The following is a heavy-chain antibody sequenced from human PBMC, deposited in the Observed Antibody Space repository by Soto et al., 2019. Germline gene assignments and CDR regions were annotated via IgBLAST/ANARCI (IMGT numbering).Heavy chain of an antibody. CDR3: ARGVGIAAARSDFDY. CDR1: GGSFSGYY. D-gene: IGHD6-13*01. CDR2: INHSGST. Sequence: QVQLQQCGAGLLKPSETLSLTCAVYGGSFSGYYWSWIRQPPGQGLEWMGEINHSGSTNYNPSLKSRVTISVDTSKNQFSLKLSSVTAADTAVYYCARGVGIAAARSDFDYWGQGTMVTVSS. V-gene: IGHV4-34*01. J-gene: IGHJ4*02.